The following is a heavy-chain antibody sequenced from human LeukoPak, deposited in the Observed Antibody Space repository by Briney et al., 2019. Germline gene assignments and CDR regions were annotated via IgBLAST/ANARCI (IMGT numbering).Heavy chain of an antibody. D-gene: IGHD2-15*01. V-gene: IGHV1-18*01. CDR2: IIAYNGNT. Sequence: ASVKVSCKASGGTFSSYAISWVRQAPGQGLEWMGGIIAYNGNTNYAQKLQGRVTMTTDTSTSTAYMELRSLRSDDTAVYYCARLPRIWGQGTLVTVSS. CDR1: GGTFSSYA. J-gene: IGHJ4*02. CDR3: ARLPRI.